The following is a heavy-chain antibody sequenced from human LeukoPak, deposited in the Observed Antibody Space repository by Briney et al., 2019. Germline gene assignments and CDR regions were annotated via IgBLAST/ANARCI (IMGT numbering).Heavy chain of an antibody. CDR1: GYTLTGYY. CDR3: ARGSSSSWYKYFFDY. J-gene: IGHJ4*02. V-gene: IGHV1-2*02. D-gene: IGHD6-13*01. CDR2: INPDSGGT. Sequence: ASVKVSCKASGYTLTGYYMHWVRQAPGQGLEWMGWINPDSGGTKYAQKFQGRVTMTRDTSISTAYMELSRLRSDDTAVYYCARGSSSSWYKYFFDYWGQGTPVTASS.